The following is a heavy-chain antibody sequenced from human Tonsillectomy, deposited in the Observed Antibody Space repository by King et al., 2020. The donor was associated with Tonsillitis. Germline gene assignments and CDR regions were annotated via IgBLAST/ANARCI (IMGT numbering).Heavy chain of an antibody. J-gene: IGHJ4*02. CDR2: ISSSGSTI. Sequence: VQLVESGGGLVQPGGSLRLSCAASGFTFSSYEMNWVRQAPGKGLEWVSYISSSGSTIYYADSVKGLFTISRDNAKNSLYLQMNSLRAEDTAVYYCARGSRTVAAAGLGVGYWGQGTLVTVSS. CDR3: ARGSRTVAAAGLGVGY. V-gene: IGHV3-48*03. D-gene: IGHD6-13*01. CDR1: GFTFSSYE.